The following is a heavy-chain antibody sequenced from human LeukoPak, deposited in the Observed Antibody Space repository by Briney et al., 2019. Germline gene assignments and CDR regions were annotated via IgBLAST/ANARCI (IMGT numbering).Heavy chain of an antibody. Sequence: ASVKVSCKASGYTFTSYDINWVRQATGQGLEWMGWMNPNSGNTGYAQKFQGRVTMTRNTSISTAYMELSSLRSEDTAVYYCARAQGYSSGWYSGNYYYYYGMDVWGQGTTVTVSS. D-gene: IGHD6-19*01. V-gene: IGHV1-8*01. CDR3: ARAQGYSSGWYSGNYYYYYGMDV. CDR2: MNPNSGNT. J-gene: IGHJ6*02. CDR1: GYTFTSYD.